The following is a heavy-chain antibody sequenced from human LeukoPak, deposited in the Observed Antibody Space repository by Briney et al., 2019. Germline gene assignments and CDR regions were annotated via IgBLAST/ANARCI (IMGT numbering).Heavy chain of an antibody. CDR1: GFALSHYG. V-gene: IGHV3-33*08. CDR3: ARDADTTALYWYFDL. D-gene: IGHD2/OR15-2a*01. Sequence: PGGSLRLSCTASGFALSHYGMHWVRQAPGKGLELVALLWADGTRPSYADFVKGRFTISRDISRNTLYLQMNGLRAEDTALYYCARDADTTALYWYFDLWGRGTLVTVSS. CDR2: LWADGTRP. J-gene: IGHJ2*01.